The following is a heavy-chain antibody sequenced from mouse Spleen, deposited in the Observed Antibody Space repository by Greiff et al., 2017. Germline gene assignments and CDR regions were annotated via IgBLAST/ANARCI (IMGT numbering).Heavy chain of an antibody. CDR2: IWSDGST. CDR1: GFSLTSYG. CDR3: ARHRDYGSSAYYAMDY. Sequence: QVQLKESGPGLVAPSQSLSITCNISGFSLTSYGVHWVRQPPGKGLEWLVVIWSDGSTTYNSALKSRMSISKDNSKSQVFLKMNSLQTDDTAMYYCARHRDYGSSAYYAMDYWGQGTSVTVSS. J-gene: IGHJ4*01. D-gene: IGHD1-1*01. V-gene: IGHV2-6-1*01.